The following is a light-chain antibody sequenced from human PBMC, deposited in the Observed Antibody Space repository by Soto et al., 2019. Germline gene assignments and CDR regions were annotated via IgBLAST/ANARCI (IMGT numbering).Light chain of an antibody. J-gene: IGKJ1*01. CDR3: QHYNSYSEA. CDR1: QTISSW. Sequence: DIPMPQSHSTLSVSEGDRVTPXCRASQTISSWLAWYQQKPGKAPKLLIYKASTLKSGVPSRFSGSGSGTEFTLTISSLQPDDFATYYCQHYNSYSEAFGQGTKVDIK. CDR2: KAS. V-gene: IGKV1-5*03.